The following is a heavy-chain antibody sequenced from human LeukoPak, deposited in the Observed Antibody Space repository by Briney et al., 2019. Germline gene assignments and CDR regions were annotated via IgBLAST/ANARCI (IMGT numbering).Heavy chain of an antibody. Sequence: SETLSLTCAVYGGSFSGYYWSWIRQPPGQGLEWIGEINHSGSTNYNPSLKNRVTISVDTSKNQFSLKLTSVTAADTAVYYCARGPYYDSSGYSVYWGQGTLVTVSS. CDR1: GGSFSGYY. CDR3: ARGPYYDSSGYSVY. V-gene: IGHV4-34*01. D-gene: IGHD3-22*01. CDR2: INHSGST. J-gene: IGHJ4*02.